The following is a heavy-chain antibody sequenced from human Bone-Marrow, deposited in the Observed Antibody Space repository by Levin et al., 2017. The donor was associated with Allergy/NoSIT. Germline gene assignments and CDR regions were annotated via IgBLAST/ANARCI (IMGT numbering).Heavy chain of an antibody. CDR1: GITFSNYA. Sequence: PGESLKISCAASGITFSNYAMSWVRQAPGKGLEWVSTIGSSGGSTYYADSVKGRFTISRDNSKNTLFLQMNSLRAEDTAVYYCAKLIAVSGTDDYWGQGTLVTVSS. D-gene: IGHD6-19*01. V-gene: IGHV3-23*01. CDR2: IGSSGGST. CDR3: AKLIAVSGTDDY. J-gene: IGHJ4*02.